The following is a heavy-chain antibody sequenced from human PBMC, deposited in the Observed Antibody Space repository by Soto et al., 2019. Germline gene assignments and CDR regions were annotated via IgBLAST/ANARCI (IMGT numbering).Heavy chain of an antibody. CDR2: ISSSSTYT. D-gene: IGHD2-15*01. CDR1: GFTFRRYS. J-gene: IGHJ6*02. V-gene: IGHV3-21*01. CDR3: ARDRLVAATSAPPYYHFGMDV. Sequence: PGGFLRLSCAASGFTFRRYSMNWARQAPGHCLECVSSISSSSTYTYYADSVKGRFTIYRDNAKNSLYLQMNSLRPDDTAVYCCARDRLVAATSAPPYYHFGMDVWGQGATVTVSS.